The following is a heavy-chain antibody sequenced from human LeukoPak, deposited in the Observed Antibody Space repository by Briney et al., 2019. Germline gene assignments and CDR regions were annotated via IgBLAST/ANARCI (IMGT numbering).Heavy chain of an antibody. CDR2: ISASGGST. CDR1: GGSISSSSYY. J-gene: IGHJ6*02. D-gene: IGHD2-21*01. CDR3: AKVAGTYGGYYYGMDV. V-gene: IGHV3-23*01. Sequence: ETLSLTCTVSGGSISSSSYYWGWIRQPPGKGLEWVSAISASGGSTHHADSVRGRFTTSRDNSKNTLYLQMNSLRAEDTAGYYCAKVAGTYGGYYYGMDVWGQGTTVTVSS.